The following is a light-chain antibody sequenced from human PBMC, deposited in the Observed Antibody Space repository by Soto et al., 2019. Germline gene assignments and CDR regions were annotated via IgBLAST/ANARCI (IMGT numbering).Light chain of an antibody. Sequence: IQMTQSPSSLSASLVDRVAMTCQASQNINNYLNWYQQKPGRAPKLLIYDASNLEAGVPSRFRGSGSGTDFTFTISRLQPEDIATYYCQQYENLPTFGQGTRLEI. CDR1: QNINNY. CDR2: DAS. J-gene: IGKJ5*01. V-gene: IGKV1-33*01. CDR3: QQYENLPT.